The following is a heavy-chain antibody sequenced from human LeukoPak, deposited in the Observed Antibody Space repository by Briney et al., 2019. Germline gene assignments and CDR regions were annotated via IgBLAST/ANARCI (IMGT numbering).Heavy chain of an antibody. J-gene: IGHJ3*02. CDR3: ARDRVAVAGPDAFDI. Sequence: PSVKVSCKASGGTFSRYAISWVRQAPGQGLEWMGRIIPIFGTANYAQKFQGRVTITTDESTSTAYMELSSLRSEDTAVYYCARDRVAVAGPDAFDIWGQGTMVTVSS. CDR1: GGTFSRYA. D-gene: IGHD6-19*01. CDR2: IIPIFGTA. V-gene: IGHV1-69*05.